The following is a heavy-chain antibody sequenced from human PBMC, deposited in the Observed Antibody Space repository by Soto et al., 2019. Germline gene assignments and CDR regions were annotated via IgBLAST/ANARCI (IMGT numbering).Heavy chain of an antibody. Sequence: QVQLQKWGAGLLKPSETLSLTCAVYGGSFGDYSWSWIRQPPGKGLDCIGEVNQSGRTNYNPSLRRGGTISVDTSKNRFSLKLGSVTATVTAIYYCARSTVTGFLQINWVRTGTTGYFDYWGQGTLVTVSS. CDR2: VNQSGRT. CDR1: GGSFGDYS. CDR3: ARSTVTGFLQINWVRTGTTGYFDY. D-gene: IGHD4-17*01. J-gene: IGHJ4*02. V-gene: IGHV4-34*01.